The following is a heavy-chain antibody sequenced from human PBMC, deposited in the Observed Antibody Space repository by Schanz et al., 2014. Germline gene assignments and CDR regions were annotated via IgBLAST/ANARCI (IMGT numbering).Heavy chain of an antibody. Sequence: QVQLVESGGGVVQFGRSLRLSCVASGFTFSSYGMHWVRQAPGKGLEWVAVISYDGSNKYYADSVKGRFTIPRDRFQNTLYLRMSSLRAEDTAVYYCARPRFDYGEVDYWGQGTLVTASS. CDR1: GFTFSSYG. V-gene: IGHV3-30*19. CDR3: ARPRFDYGEVDY. CDR2: ISYDGSNK. J-gene: IGHJ4*02. D-gene: IGHD4-17*01.